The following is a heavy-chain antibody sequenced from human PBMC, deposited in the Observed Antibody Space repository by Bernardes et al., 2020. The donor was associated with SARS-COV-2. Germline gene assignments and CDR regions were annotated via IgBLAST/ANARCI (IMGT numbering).Heavy chain of an antibody. D-gene: IGHD3-3*01. Sequence: GGSLRLSCAASGFTFSSYAMSWVRQAPGKGLEWVSAISGSGGSTYYADSVKGRFTISRDNSKNTLYLQMNSLRAEDTAVYYCAKEVEAYYDFWSGSIPYYWGQGTLVTVSS. CDR3: AKEVEAYYDFWSGSIPYY. V-gene: IGHV3-23*01. CDR1: GFTFSSYA. CDR2: ISGSGGST. J-gene: IGHJ4*02.